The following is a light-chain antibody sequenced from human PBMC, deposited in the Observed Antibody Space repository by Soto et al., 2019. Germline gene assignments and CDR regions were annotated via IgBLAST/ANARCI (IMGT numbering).Light chain of an antibody. V-gene: IGLV2-8*01. CDR2: EVN. CDR1: SSDVGGYNY. J-gene: IGLJ1*01. Sequence: QSVRTQPPSASGSPGQSVTISCTGTSSDVGGYNYVSWYQQHPGRAPKLMIYEVNKRPSGVPDRFSGSKSGNTASLTVSGLQAEDEGDYYSSSHARSKRVFGTGTKVTVL. CDR3: SSHARSKRV.